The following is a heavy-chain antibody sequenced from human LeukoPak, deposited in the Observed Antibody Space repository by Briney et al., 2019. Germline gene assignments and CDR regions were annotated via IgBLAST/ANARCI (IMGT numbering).Heavy chain of an antibody. V-gene: IGHV4-30-2*01. CDR3: ARGQTAMGPYFDY. CDR2: IYHSGST. D-gene: IGHD5-18*01. Sequence: SETLSLTCAVSGGSISSGGYSWSWIRQPPGKGLEWIGYIYHSGSTYYNPSLKSRVTKSVDRSKNQFSLKLSSVTAADTAVYYCARGQTAMGPYFDYWGQGTLVTVSS. J-gene: IGHJ4*02. CDR1: GGSISSGGYS.